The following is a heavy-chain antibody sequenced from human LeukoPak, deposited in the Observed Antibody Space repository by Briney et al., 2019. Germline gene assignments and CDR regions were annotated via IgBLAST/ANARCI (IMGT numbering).Heavy chain of an antibody. J-gene: IGHJ4*02. D-gene: IGHD6-19*01. CDR1: GGSISSSYY. V-gene: IGHV4-39*01. CDR3: ASQYSSGWYGY. Sequence: SETLSLTCTVSGGSISSSYYWGWIRQPPGKGLEWIGSIYYSGSTYYNPSLKSRVTISVDTSKNQFSLKLSSVTAADTAVYYCASQYSSGWYGYWGQGTLVTVSS. CDR2: IYYSGST.